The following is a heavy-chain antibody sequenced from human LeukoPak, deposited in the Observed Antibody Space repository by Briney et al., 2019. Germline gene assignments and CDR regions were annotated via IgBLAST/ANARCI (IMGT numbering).Heavy chain of an antibody. D-gene: IGHD4-17*01. CDR1: GYSISSGYY. J-gene: IGHJ6*03. CDR3: ARTDYGDYVIPYYYMDV. V-gene: IGHV4-38-2*02. Sequence: SSETLSLTCTVSGYSISSGYYWGWIRQPPGKGLEWIGSIYHSGSTYYNPSLKSRVTISVDTSKNQFSLKLSSVTAADTAVYYCARTDYGDYVIPYYYMDVWGKGTTVTVSS. CDR2: IYHSGST.